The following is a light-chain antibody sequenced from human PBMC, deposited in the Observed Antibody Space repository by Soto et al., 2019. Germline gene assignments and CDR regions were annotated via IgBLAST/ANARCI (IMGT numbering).Light chain of an antibody. Sequence: QTVVTQEPSLTVSPGGTVTLTCGSSTGAVTSGQYPYWFQQKPGQAPWTLIYDTRNRHSWTPARFSGSLLGGKAALTLSGAQPEDEAEYYCLLSFGGARVFGGGTKLTVL. CDR1: TGAVTSGQY. CDR2: DTR. V-gene: IGLV7-46*01. CDR3: LLSFGGARV. J-gene: IGLJ3*02.